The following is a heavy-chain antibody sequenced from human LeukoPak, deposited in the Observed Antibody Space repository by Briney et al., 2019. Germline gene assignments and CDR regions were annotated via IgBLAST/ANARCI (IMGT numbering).Heavy chain of an antibody. CDR3: ARVIQSTIFGVVKGWFDP. V-gene: IGHV4-4*07. CDR2: IYTSGST. CDR1: GGSISSYY. D-gene: IGHD3-3*01. Sequence: SETLSLTCTVSGGSISSYYWSWIRQPAGKGLEWIGRIYTSGSTNYNPSLKSRVTMSVDTSKNQFSLKLSSVTAADTAVYYCARVIQSTIFGVVKGWFDPWGQGTLVTVSS. J-gene: IGHJ5*02.